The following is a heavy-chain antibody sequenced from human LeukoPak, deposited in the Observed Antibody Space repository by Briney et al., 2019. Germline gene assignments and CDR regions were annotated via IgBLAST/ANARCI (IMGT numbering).Heavy chain of an antibody. J-gene: IGHJ4*02. CDR1: GFTFSSYA. CDR2: ISYDGSNK. Sequence: QPGGSLRLSCAASGFTFSSYARHWVRQAPGKGLEWVADISYDGSNKYYADSVNGRFTISRDNSKNTLYLQMSGLRPEDTAVYYCARVGLVGAVDYWGQGTLVTVSS. CDR3: ARVGLVGAVDY. D-gene: IGHD1-26*01. V-gene: IGHV3-30*04.